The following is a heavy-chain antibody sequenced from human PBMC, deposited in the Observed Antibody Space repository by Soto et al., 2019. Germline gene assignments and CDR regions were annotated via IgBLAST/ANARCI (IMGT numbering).Heavy chain of an antibody. CDR1: GGSISSGGYY. D-gene: IGHD3-22*01. Sequence: SETLSLTCTVSGGSISSGGYYWSWIRQHPGKGLEWIASIYHGGTTFYNPSLKSRVTISVDTSKNRFSLNVNSVTAADTAMYYCARAKKNYYDGGGYPVDSWGQGTLVTVSS. J-gene: IGHJ5*01. CDR2: IYHGGTT. V-gene: IGHV4-39*07. CDR3: ARAKKNYYDGGGYPVDS.